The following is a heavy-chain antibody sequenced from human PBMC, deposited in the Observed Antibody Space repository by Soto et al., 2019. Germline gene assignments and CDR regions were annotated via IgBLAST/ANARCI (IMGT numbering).Heavy chain of an antibody. V-gene: IGHV3-11*01. CDR3: ARDWNSND. CDR1: GFTFSDYF. D-gene: IGHD1-7*01. CDR2: ITSSSTI. J-gene: IGHJ4*02. Sequence: PGESLKISCAASGFTFSDYFMSWIRQAPGKGLEWVSYITSSSTIYYADSVKGRFTISRDNAKNSLFLQMNSLRAEDTAVYYCARDWNSNDWGQGTLVTVSS.